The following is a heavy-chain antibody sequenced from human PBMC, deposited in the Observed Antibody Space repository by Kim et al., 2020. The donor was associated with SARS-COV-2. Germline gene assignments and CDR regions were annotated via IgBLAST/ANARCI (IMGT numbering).Heavy chain of an antibody. Sequence: GGSLRLSCAASGFTFTNNAMNWVRQAPGKGLEWVAGIGGDERTYYADSVNGRFTISRDDSQSTLYLQMNSLRAGDTAKYYCAKDLGQFAANDYLGQGTL. J-gene: IGHJ4*02. CDR2: IGGDERT. CDR3: AKDLGQFAANDY. D-gene: IGHD6-25*01. CDR1: GFTFTNNA. V-gene: IGHV3-23*01.